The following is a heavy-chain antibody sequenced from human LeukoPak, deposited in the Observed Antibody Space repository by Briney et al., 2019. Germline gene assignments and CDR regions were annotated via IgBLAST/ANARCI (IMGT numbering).Heavy chain of an antibody. J-gene: IGHJ4*02. CDR2: IISNENSA. D-gene: IGHD1-26*01. V-gene: IGHV3-74*01. CDR1: GFTFSSNW. Sequence: GGSLRLSCAASGFTFSSNWMHWVRQAPGKGLVWVSRIISNENSATYADSVKGRFTISRDNSKNTLYLQMNSLRAEDTAVYYCASSGSYQESHFDYWGQGTLVTVSS. CDR3: ASSGSYQESHFDY.